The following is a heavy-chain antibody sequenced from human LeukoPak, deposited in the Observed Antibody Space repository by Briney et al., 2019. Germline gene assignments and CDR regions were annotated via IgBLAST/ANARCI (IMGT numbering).Heavy chain of an antibody. D-gene: IGHD3-22*01. Sequence: SETLSLTCAVYGGSFSGYYWSWIRQPPGKGLEWIGEINHSGSTNYNPSLKSRVTISVDTSKNQFSLKLSSVTAADTAVYYCAREKKDTMIVVGWGQGTLVTVSS. J-gene: IGHJ4*02. CDR1: GGSFSGYY. V-gene: IGHV4-34*01. CDR3: AREKKDTMIVVG. CDR2: INHSGST.